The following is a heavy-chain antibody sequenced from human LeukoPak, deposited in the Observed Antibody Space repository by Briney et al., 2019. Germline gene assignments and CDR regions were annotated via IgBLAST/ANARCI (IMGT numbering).Heavy chain of an antibody. D-gene: IGHD5-12*01. Sequence: PSETLSLTCAVYGGSFSGYYWSWIRQPPGKGPEWIGEINHSGSTNYNPSLKSRVTISVDTSKNQFSLKLSSVTAADTAVYYCARGRGEVYSGYPTRYYYYYYMDVWGKGTTVTVSS. CDR2: INHSGST. CDR1: GGSFSGYY. J-gene: IGHJ6*03. CDR3: ARGRGEVYSGYPTRYYYYYYMDV. V-gene: IGHV4-34*01.